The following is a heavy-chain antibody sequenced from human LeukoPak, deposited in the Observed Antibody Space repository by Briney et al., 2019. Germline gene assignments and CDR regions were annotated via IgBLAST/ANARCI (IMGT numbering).Heavy chain of an antibody. V-gene: IGHV4-4*07. CDR1: GGSISSYY. Sequence: SETLSLTCTVSGGSISSYYWSWIRQPAGKGLEWIGRIYNSGSTNYNPSLKSRVTMSIDTSKNQFSLKLSSVTAADTAVYYCARHPIKSAFDIWGQGTMVTVSS. CDR3: ARHPIKSAFDI. J-gene: IGHJ3*02. CDR2: IYNSGST.